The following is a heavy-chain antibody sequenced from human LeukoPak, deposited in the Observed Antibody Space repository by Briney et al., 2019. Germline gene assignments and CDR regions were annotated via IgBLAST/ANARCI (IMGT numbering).Heavy chain of an antibody. CDR2: IYENGGTT. J-gene: IGHJ4*02. CDR1: GFTFRSHA. V-gene: IGHV3-23*01. CDR3: AKDFRIGYSAHFDY. Sequence: GGSPRLSCVGSGFTFRSHAMSWVRQAPEKGLEFVSGIYENGGTTYHADSVKGRFSISRDNSKNTLYLQMDSLRGEDTAVYYCAKDFRIGYSAHFDYWGQGALVTVSS. D-gene: IGHD2-21*01.